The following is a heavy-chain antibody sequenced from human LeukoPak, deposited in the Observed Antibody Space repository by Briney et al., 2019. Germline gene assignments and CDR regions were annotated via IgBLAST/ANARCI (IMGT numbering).Heavy chain of an antibody. CDR1: GFTVSSNY. Sequence: GGSLRLSCAASGFTVSSNYMSWVRQAPGKGLEWVSVIYSGGSTYYADSVKGRFTISRDNSKNTLYLQMNSLRAEDTAVYYCARGTPETTYIYYFDYWGQGTLVTVSS. D-gene: IGHD1-14*01. J-gene: IGHJ4*02. V-gene: IGHV3-66*02. CDR2: IYSGGST. CDR3: ARGTPETTYIYYFDY.